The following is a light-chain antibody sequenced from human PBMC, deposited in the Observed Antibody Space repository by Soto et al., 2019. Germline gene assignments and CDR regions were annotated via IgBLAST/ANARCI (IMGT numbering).Light chain of an antibody. V-gene: IGKV4-1*01. CDR2: WAS. J-gene: IGKJ1*01. Sequence: DIVMTQSPDSLAVSLGERATINCKSSQSALYSSNNKNYLAWYQQKPGQPPKLRIYWASIRESGVPDRFSGSGSGTDFTLTISNLQAEDVAVYYCQQYYSPWTFGQGTKVEIK. CDR1: QSALYSSNNKNY. CDR3: QQYYSPWT.